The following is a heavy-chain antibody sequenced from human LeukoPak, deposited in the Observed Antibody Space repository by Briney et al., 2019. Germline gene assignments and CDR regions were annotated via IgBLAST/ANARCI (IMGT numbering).Heavy chain of an antibody. V-gene: IGHV3-30*02. CDR2: IRNDESDK. D-gene: IGHD3-3*01. J-gene: IGHJ4*02. CDR3: AKPPTIFGVDILDY. Sequence: GGSLRLSCAASGFNFSNYGMDWVRQAPGKGLEWVAFIRNDESDKYYADSVKGRFTISRDNSKNTLYLQMNSLRAEDTAVYYCAKPPTIFGVDILDYWGQGTLVTVSS. CDR1: GFNFSNYG.